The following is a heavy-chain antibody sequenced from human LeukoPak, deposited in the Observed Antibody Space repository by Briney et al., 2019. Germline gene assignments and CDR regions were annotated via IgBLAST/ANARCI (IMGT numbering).Heavy chain of an antibody. D-gene: IGHD3-10*01. CDR1: GYTFTSYD. J-gene: IGHJ5*02. CDR3: ARLPRITIIRGLIYWFDP. V-gene: IGHV1-8*03. CDR2: MNPNRGNT. Sequence: ASVKVSCKASGYTFTSYDINWVRQAAGQGSEWMGRMNPNRGNTVYAQKFQGRVTITRNTSISTAYMEMSSLSSEHTAVYYCARLPRITIIRGLIYWFDPWGQGTLVTVPS.